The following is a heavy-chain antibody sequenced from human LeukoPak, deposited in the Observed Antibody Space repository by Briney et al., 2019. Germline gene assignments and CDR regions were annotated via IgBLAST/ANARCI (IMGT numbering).Heavy chain of an antibody. CDR2: ILRNSGSI. CDR1: GFTFDDYA. J-gene: IGHJ4*02. V-gene: IGHV3-9*01. Sequence: PGRSLRLSCAASGFTFDDYAMHWFRQAPGKGLEWVSGILRNSGSIGYADSVKGRFTISRDDAKNSLYLQMNSLRAEDTALYYCVKDGGRDTAAAYYWGQGTLVSVSS. CDR3: VKDGGRDTAAAYY. D-gene: IGHD6-13*01.